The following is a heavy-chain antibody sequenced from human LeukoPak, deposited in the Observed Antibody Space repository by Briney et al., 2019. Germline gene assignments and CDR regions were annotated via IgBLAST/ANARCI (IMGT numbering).Heavy chain of an antibody. CDR3: ARREYSSGWYFFDY. V-gene: IGHV4-39*01. D-gene: IGHD6-19*01. J-gene: IGHJ4*02. CDR1: GGSFSSGSYY. CDR2: IFYSGNT. Sequence: PSEALSLTCTVSGGSFSSGSYYWGWIRQPPGKGLEWIADIFYSGNTYYNPSLTSRVTISVDTSKSQFSLRLSSVTAADTAVYYCARREYSSGWYFFDYWGQGILVTVSS.